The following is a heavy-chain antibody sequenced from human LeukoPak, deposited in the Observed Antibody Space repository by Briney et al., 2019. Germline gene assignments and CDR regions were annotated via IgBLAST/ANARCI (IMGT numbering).Heavy chain of an antibody. CDR3: ASELGGAAAGTDAFDI. V-gene: IGHV4-39*02. D-gene: IGHD6-13*01. J-gene: IGHJ3*02. Sequence: PSETLSLTCTVSGGSISSSNCYWGWIRQPPGKGLEWIGSIYYSGSTYYNPSLKSRVTISVDTSKNHFSLKLNSVTAADTAVYYCASELGGAAAGTDAFDIWGQGTMVTVSS. CDR1: GGSISSSNCY. CDR2: IYYSGST.